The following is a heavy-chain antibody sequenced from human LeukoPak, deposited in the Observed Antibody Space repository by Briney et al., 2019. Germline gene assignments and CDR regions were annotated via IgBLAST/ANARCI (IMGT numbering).Heavy chain of an antibody. D-gene: IGHD1-14*01. Sequence: ASVKVSCKASGYTLSDYIIHWVRQAPGQRPEWMGEMHPNNDDRDYAQKFQGRVTMTSDTSVSTAYMDLSRLTSDDTAVYYCARDPTRPTGPPYGMDVWGQGTTVTVSS. CDR2: MHPNNDDR. J-gene: IGHJ6*02. V-gene: IGHV1-2*02. CDR3: ARDPTRPTGPPYGMDV. CDR1: GYTLSDYI.